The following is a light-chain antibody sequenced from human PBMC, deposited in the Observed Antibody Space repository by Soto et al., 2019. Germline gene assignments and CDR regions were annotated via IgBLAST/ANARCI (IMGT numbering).Light chain of an antibody. J-gene: IGKJ4*01. CDR1: QSISNY. CDR3: QQSYGTPHT. CDR2: AAS. V-gene: IGKV1-39*01. Sequence: DIQMTQSPSSLSASVGDRVTITCRASQSISNYLNWYQQKPGKAPNLLIHAASSLQSGVLSRFSGSGSGTDFTLSISSLQSEDSATYYCQQSYGTPHTFGGGTKVDIK.